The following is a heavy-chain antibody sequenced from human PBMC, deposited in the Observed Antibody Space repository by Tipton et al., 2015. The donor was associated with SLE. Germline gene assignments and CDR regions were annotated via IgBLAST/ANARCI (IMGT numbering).Heavy chain of an antibody. D-gene: IGHD3-3*01. V-gene: IGHV4-39*07. J-gene: IGHJ4*02. Sequence: TLPLTCTVSGGSISSSSYYWGWIRQPPGKGLEWIGSIYYSGSTYYNPSLKSRVTISVDTPKNQFSLKLSSVTAADTAVCYCARGLRITIFGVVNRFDYWGQGTLVTVSS. CDR2: IYYSGST. CDR3: ARGLRITIFGVVNRFDY. CDR1: GGSISSSSYY.